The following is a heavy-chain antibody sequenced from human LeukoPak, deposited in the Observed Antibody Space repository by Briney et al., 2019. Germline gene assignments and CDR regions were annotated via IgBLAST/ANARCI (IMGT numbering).Heavy chain of an antibody. J-gene: IGHJ6*03. V-gene: IGHV1-69*13. D-gene: IGHD1-26*01. CDR2: IIPIFGTA. Sequence: ASVKVSCKASGYTFTSYGISWVRQAPGQGLEWMGGIIPIFGTANYAQKFQGRVTITADESTSTAYMELSSLRSEDTAVYYCARGRRTGSYFDYYYYMDVWGKGTTVTISS. CDR3: ARGRRTGSYFDYYYYMDV. CDR1: GYTFTSYG.